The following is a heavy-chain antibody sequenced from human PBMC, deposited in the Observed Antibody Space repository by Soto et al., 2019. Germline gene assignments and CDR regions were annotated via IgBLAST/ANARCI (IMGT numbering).Heavy chain of an antibody. CDR2: IWYDGSNK. J-gene: IGHJ4*02. Sequence: VQLVESGGGVVQPGRSLRLSCAASGFTFSSYGMHWVRQAPGKGLEWVAVIWYDGSNKYYADSVKGRFTISRDNSKNTLYLQMNSLRAEDTAVYYCARDRECSGGSCYSGWFDYWGQGTLVTVSS. V-gene: IGHV3-33*01. CDR1: GFTFSSYG. D-gene: IGHD2-15*01. CDR3: ARDRECSGGSCYSGWFDY.